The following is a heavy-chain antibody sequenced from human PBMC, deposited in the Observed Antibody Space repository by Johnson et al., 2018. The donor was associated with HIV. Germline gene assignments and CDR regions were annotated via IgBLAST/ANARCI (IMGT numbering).Heavy chain of an antibody. J-gene: IGHJ3*02. D-gene: IGHD1-1*01. Sequence: VQLVESGGGLVQPGGSLILSCAASGFTVRSNYMSWVRQAPGKGLEWVANIKHDGSDIYYVDSVKGRFTISRDNAKNSLYLQMNSLRPEDTAVYYCAKEDPWRRAFDIWGQGTVVTVSS. CDR3: AKEDPWRRAFDI. CDR2: IKHDGSDI. CDR1: GFTVRSNY. V-gene: IGHV3-7*01.